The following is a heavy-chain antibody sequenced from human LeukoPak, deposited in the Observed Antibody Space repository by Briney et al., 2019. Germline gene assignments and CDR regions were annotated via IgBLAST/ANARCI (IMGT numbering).Heavy chain of an antibody. D-gene: IGHD6-13*01. V-gene: IGHV1-18*01. CDR3: ARVVSRTTYSSSWYEGSDY. J-gene: IGHJ4*02. CDR2: ISAYNGNT. Sequence: ASVKVSCKASGYTFTSYGISWVRQAPGQGLEWMGWISAYNGNTNYAQKLQGRVTMTTDTSTSTAYMELRSLRSDDTAVYYCARVVSRTTYSSSWYEGSDYWGQGTLVTVSS. CDR1: GYTFTSYG.